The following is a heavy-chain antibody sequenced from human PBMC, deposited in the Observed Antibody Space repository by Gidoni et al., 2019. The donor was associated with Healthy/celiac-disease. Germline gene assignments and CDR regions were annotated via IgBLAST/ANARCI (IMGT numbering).Heavy chain of an antibody. CDR3: ARVVEPAAAAAFWFDP. D-gene: IGHD6-13*01. J-gene: IGHJ5*02. CDR2: ST. V-gene: IGHV4-30-2*04. Sequence: STYYNPSLKSRVTISVDTSKNQFSLKLSSVTAADTAVYYCARVVEPAAAAAFWFDPWGQGTLVTVSS.